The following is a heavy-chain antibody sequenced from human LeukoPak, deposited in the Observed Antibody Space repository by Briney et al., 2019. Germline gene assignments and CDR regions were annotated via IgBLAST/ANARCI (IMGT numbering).Heavy chain of an antibody. CDR1: GFTFRDFW. D-gene: IGHD3-10*01. Sequence: GGSLRLSCAASGFTFRDFWMSWVRQAPGKGLQWVANIKQEETERNYVDSVKGRFTISRDNTRSSLYLYMTSLRAEDTAVYYCARDGGGPIDWGQGTLVTVSS. CDR3: ARDGGGPID. J-gene: IGHJ4*02. V-gene: IGHV3-7*01. CDR2: IKQEETER.